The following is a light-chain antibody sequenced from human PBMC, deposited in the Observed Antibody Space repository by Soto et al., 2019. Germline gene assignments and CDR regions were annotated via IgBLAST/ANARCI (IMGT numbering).Light chain of an antibody. V-gene: IGKV1-5*03. CDR2: KAS. J-gene: IGKJ1*01. CDR3: QQYNSYSGT. Sequence: DIQMTQSPSTLSASVGDRVTITCRASQSISSWLAWYQQKPGKPPNLLIHKASSLESGVPSRFSGSGSGTEFTLTISSLQPDDFATYYCQQYNSYSGTFGQGTKVEIK. CDR1: QSISSW.